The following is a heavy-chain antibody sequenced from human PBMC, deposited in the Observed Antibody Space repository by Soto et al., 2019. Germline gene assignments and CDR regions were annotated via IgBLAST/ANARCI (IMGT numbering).Heavy chain of an antibody. CDR3: AKGAPNHYYDSSLHWFDP. CDR1: GFTFSSYA. CDR2: ISGSGGST. J-gene: IGHJ5*02. Sequence: EVQLLESGGGLVQPGGSLRLSCAASGFTFSSYAMSWVRQAPGKGLEWVSAISGSGGSTYYADSVKGRFTISRDNSKNTLYLQMNSLRAEDTAVYHCAKGAPNHYYDSSLHWFDPWGQGTLVTVSS. D-gene: IGHD3-22*01. V-gene: IGHV3-23*01.